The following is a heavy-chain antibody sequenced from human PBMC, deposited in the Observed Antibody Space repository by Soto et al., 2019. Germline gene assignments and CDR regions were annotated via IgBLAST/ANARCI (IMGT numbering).Heavy chain of an antibody. CDR3: AKGPPSSEDIVVVVAVDY. CDR1: GFTFSSYA. J-gene: IGHJ4*02. CDR2: ISGSGGST. V-gene: IGHV3-23*01. Sequence: EVQLLESGGGLVQPGGSLRLSCAASGFTFSSYAMSWVRQAPGKGLEWVSAISGSGGSTYYADSVKGRFTISRDNSKNTLYLQMNSLRAEDTAVYYCAKGPPSSEDIVVVVAVDYWGQGTLVTVSS. D-gene: IGHD2-15*01.